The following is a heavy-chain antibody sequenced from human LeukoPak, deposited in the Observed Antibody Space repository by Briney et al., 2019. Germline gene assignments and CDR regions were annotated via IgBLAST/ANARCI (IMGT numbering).Heavy chain of an antibody. CDR2: ISSSGNTI. J-gene: IGHJ4*02. Sequence: GGSLRLSCAASAFAFSSYGMNWVRQAPGKGLEWVSYISSSGNTIYYADSVKGRFTISRDNAKNSLYLQMNSLRAEDTAVYYCAKDRDSSSWFADYWGQGTLVTVSS. D-gene: IGHD6-13*01. CDR3: AKDRDSSSWFADY. V-gene: IGHV3-48*03. CDR1: AFAFSSYG.